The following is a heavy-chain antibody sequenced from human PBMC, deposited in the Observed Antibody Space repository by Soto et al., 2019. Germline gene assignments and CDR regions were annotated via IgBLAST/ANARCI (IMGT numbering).Heavy chain of an antibody. D-gene: IGHD4-17*01. CDR1: GGSICSGGYY. CDR2: IYYSGST. Sequence: SETLSLTCTVSGGSICSGGYYWSWIRQHPGKGLEWIGYIYYSGSTYYNPSLKSRVTISVDTSKNQFSLKLSSVTAADTAVYYCAREVSSTHAYGDYRVHAFDIWGQGTMVTVSS. CDR3: AREVSSTHAYGDYRVHAFDI. V-gene: IGHV4-31*03. J-gene: IGHJ3*02.